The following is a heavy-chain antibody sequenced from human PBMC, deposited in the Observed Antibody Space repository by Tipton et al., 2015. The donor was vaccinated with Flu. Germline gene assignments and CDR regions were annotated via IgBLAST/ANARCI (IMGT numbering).Heavy chain of an antibody. CDR1: GYSISSGYY. V-gene: IGHV4-38-2*02. D-gene: IGHD3-3*01. CDR3: ARDRLGYYDFWRTVDNWFDP. J-gene: IGHJ5*02. CDR2: IYHSGST. Sequence: TLSLTYTVSGYSISSGYYWGWIRQPPGKGLEWIGSIYHSGSTYYNPSLKSRVTISVDTSKNQFSLKLSSVTAADTAVYYCARDRLGYYDFWRTVDNWFDPWGQGTLVTVSS.